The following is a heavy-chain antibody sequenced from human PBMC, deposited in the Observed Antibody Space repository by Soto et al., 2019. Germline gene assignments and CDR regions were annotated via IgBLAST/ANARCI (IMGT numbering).Heavy chain of an antibody. Sequence: SSETLSLTCTVSGGSVSSGSYYCSWIRQPPGKGLEWIGYIYYSGSTNYNPSLKSRVTISVDTSKNQFSLKLSSVTAADTAVYYCARAGVVAAPIRYYYYGMDVWGQGTTVTVSS. V-gene: IGHV4-61*01. CDR2: IYYSGST. CDR3: ARAGVVAAPIRYYYYGMDV. D-gene: IGHD2-15*01. CDR1: GGSVSSGSYY. J-gene: IGHJ6*02.